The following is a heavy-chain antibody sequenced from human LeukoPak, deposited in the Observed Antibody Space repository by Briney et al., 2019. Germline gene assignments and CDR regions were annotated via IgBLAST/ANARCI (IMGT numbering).Heavy chain of an antibody. J-gene: IGHJ4*02. CDR2: ISWDGGST. D-gene: IGHD5-12*01. Sequence: PGGSLRLSCAASGFTFDDYTMHWVRQAPGKGLEWVSLISWDGGSTYYADSVKGRFTISRDNSKNSLYLQMNSLRTEDTALYYCAKLTRGDDQRDIDYWGQGTLVTVSS. CDR1: GFTFDDYT. V-gene: IGHV3-43*01. CDR3: AKLTRGDDQRDIDY.